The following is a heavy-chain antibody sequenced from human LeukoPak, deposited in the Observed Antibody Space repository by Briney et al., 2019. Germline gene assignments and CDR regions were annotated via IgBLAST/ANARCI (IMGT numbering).Heavy chain of an antibody. J-gene: IGHJ3*02. CDR2: ISWNSGSI. D-gene: IGHD6-13*01. CDR3: AKDGGYSSSWNAFDI. CDR1: GFTFDDYA. V-gene: IGHV3-9*01. Sequence: GRFLRLSCAASGFTFDDYAMHWVRQAPGKGLEWVSGISWNSGSIGYADSVKGRFTISRDNAKNSLYLQMNSLRAEDTALYYCAKDGGYSSSWNAFDIWGQGTMVTVSS.